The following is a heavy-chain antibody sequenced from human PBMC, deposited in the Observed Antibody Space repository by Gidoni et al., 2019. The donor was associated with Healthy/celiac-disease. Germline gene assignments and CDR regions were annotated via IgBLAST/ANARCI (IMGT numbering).Heavy chain of an antibody. V-gene: IGHV1-46*03. Sequence: QVQLVQSGAEVKKPGASVKVSCKASGYTFTIHYLHWLRQAPVQGLEWMGIINHSGGSTSYAQKFQGRVTMTRDTSTSTVYMELRSLRSEDTAVYYCARPSYQLLSGLYYYYGMDVWGQGTTVTVSS. J-gene: IGHJ6*02. CDR1: GYTFTIHY. D-gene: IGHD2-2*01. CDR2: INHSGGST. CDR3: ARPSYQLLSGLYYYYGMDV.